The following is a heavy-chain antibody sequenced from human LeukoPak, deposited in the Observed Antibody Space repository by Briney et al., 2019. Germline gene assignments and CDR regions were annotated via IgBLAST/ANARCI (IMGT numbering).Heavy chain of an antibody. V-gene: IGHV4-59*08. CDR3: ERGEYTEFDY. D-gene: IGHD3-16*01. CDR2: MYYSGST. CDR1: YGSISNYF. J-gene: IGHJ4*02. Sequence: SETLSLTCTVSYGSISNYFWIWIRQPPGQGLEWIGYMYYSGSTNYNPSLKSRVTMSIDTSKSHFSLNLSSVTAADTAVYYCERGEYTEFDYWGQGTLVTVSS.